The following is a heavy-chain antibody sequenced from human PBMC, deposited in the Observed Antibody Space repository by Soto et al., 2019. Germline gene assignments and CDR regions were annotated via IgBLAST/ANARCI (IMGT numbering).Heavy chain of an antibody. J-gene: IGHJ4*02. CDR1: GFSLSTNGVG. CDR2: IYWDGDK. V-gene: IGHV2-5*02. D-gene: IGHD1-26*01. Sequence: QITLKESGPTLVKPTQTLTLTCTFSGFSLSTNGVGVGWIRQPPGKALEWLALIYWDGDKCYSPSLRSRLTLTKDTSKNQVVLTMTNMDPVDTATYYCARRRDGTYALDYWGQGTLVTVAS. CDR3: ARRRDGTYALDY.